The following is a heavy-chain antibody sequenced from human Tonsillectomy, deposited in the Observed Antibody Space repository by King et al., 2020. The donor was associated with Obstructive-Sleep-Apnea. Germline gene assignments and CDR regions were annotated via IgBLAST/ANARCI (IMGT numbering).Heavy chain of an antibody. CDR2: IKSKTAGETT. D-gene: IGHD6-19*01. J-gene: IGHJ4*02. Sequence: VQLVESGGGLVKPGGSLRLSCAASGFTFSSAWMTWVRQAPGKGLEWVGRIKSKTAGETTDYAAPVKGRFTISRDDSKTTVYLQMNSLKTEDTAVYYCTTDLWLAVAGRDHWGQGTLVTVSS. V-gene: IGHV3-15*01. CDR1: GFTFSSAW. CDR3: TTDLWLAVAGRDH.